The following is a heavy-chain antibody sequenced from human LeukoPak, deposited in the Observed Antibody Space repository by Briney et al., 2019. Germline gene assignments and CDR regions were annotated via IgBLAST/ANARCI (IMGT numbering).Heavy chain of an antibody. D-gene: IGHD6-13*01. Sequence: ASETLSLTCAVSGGSISSSNWWSWVRQPPGKGLEWIGEIYHSGSTNYNPSLKSRVTISVDTSKNQFSLKLSSVTAADTAVYYCARFSSSWADGGTDAFDIWGQGTMVTVSS. CDR3: ARFSSSWADGGTDAFDI. CDR1: GGSISSSNW. V-gene: IGHV4-4*02. CDR2: IYHSGST. J-gene: IGHJ3*02.